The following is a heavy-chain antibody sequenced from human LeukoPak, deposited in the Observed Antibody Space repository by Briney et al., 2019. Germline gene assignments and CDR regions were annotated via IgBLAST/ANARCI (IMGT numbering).Heavy chain of an antibody. J-gene: IGHJ6*03. D-gene: IGHD1-26*01. CDR2: IYTSGST. Sequence: SSETLSLTCTVSGGSISSYYWSWIRQPAGKGLEWIGRIYTSGSTNYNPSLKSRVTMSVDTSKNQFSLKLSSVTAADTAVYYCVRDEGGAARGYYYYMDVWGKGTTVTVSS. CDR1: GGSISSYY. V-gene: IGHV4-4*07. CDR3: VRDEGGAARGYYYYMDV.